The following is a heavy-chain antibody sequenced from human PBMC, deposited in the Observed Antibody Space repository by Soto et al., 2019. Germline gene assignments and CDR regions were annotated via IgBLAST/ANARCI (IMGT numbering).Heavy chain of an antibody. CDR2: IYHSGTT. J-gene: IGHJ1*01. Sequence: QVQLQESGPGLVKPSETLSLTCTVSGDSVSSGAYYWSWIRQPPGKGLEWIGYIYHSGTTNYNPSLKSRVTISLDTSKNQFSLKLTSVTGADTAVYYCARSDYGDYRHQHWGQGTLVTVSS. D-gene: IGHD4-17*01. CDR3: ARSDYGDYRHQH. CDR1: GDSVSSGAYY. V-gene: IGHV4-61*08.